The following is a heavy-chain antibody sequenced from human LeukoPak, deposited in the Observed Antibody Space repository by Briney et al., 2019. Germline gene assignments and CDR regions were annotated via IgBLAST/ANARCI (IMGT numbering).Heavy chain of an antibody. D-gene: IGHD3-22*01. J-gene: IGHJ4*02. CDR3: ARVTNTLYDSSGYWGGDFDY. CDR1: GGSISSSSYY. Sequence: SETLSLTCTVSGGSISSSSYYWGWTRQPPGKGLEWIGSIYYSGSTYYNPSPKSRVTISVDTSKNQFSLKLSSVTAADTAAYYCARVTNTLYDSSGYWGGDFDYWGQGTLVTVSS. CDR2: IYYSGST. V-gene: IGHV4-39*07.